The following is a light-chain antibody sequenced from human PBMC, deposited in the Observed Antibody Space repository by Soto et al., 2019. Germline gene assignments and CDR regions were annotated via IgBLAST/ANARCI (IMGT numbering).Light chain of an antibody. CDR1: NIGSKS. V-gene: IGLV3-21*02. CDR2: DDG. J-gene: IGLJ1*01. CDR3: QVWDSSSDHYV. Sequence: SYELTQPPSVSVAPGQTARITCGGNNIGSKSVHWYQQKPGQAPVLVVYDDGDRPSGIPERFSGSNSGSTATLTISRVEAGDEADYYCQVWDSSSDHYVFGTGTKV.